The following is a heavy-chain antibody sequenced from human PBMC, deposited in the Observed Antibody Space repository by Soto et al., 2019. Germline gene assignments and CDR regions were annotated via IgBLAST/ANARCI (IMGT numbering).Heavy chain of an antibody. CDR1: GGSISSYY. CDR2: ISYIGST. D-gene: IGHD4-4*01. V-gene: IGHV4-59*08. CDR3: ARHPSNFWFDP. Sequence: SETLSLTCTVSGGSISSYYWSWIRQPPGKGLEWIGYISYIGSTKYNPSLKSRVTVSVDTSKNQFSLKLSSVTAADTAVYYCARHPSNFWFDPWGQGTLVTVSS. J-gene: IGHJ5*02.